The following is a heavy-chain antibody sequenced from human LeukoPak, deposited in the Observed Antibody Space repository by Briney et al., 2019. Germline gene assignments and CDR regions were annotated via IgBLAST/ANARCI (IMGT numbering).Heavy chain of an antibody. D-gene: IGHD1-26*01. CDR2: INHSGST. CDR1: GGSFSGYY. Sequence: PSETLSLTCAVYGGSFSGYYWSWIRQPPGKGLEWIGEINHSGSTNYNPSLKSRVTISVDTSKNQFSLKLSSVTAADTAVYYCARHPYSGSYQGAFDIWGQGTMVTVSS. J-gene: IGHJ3*02. CDR3: ARHPYSGSYQGAFDI. V-gene: IGHV4-34*01.